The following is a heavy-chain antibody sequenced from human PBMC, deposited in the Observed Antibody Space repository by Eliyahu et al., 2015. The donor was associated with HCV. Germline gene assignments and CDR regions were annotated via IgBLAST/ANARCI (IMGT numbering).Heavy chain of an antibody. CDR2: IQGGGEK. CDR1: GFSFSTYW. Sequence: DVQLVESGGGLVQPGGSLTLXCAASGFSFSTYWMTWARQAPGKGLEWVATIQGGGEKYHLDSVKGRFTIFRDNAKNLLYLQMNGLRVEDTAVYYCARENWEPDYWGQGTLVTVSS. V-gene: IGHV3-7*01. CDR3: ARENWEPDY. J-gene: IGHJ4*02. D-gene: IGHD1-26*01.